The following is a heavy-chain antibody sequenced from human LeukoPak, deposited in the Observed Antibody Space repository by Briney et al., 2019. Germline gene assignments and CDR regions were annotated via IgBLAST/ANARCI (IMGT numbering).Heavy chain of an antibody. D-gene: IGHD4-11*01. Sequence: ASVKVCCKASGYTFTSYDINWVRQATGQGLEWMGWMNPNSGNTGYAQKFQGRVTMTRNTSISTAYMELSSLRSEDTAVYYCARGSSHRNYGKVVLDYWGQGTLVTVSS. CDR1: GYTFTSYD. CDR3: ARGSSHRNYGKVVLDY. J-gene: IGHJ4*02. V-gene: IGHV1-8*01. CDR2: MNPNSGNT.